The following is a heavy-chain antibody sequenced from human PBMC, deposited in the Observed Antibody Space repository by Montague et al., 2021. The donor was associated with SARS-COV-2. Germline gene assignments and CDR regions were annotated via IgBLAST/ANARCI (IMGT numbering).Heavy chain of an antibody. V-gene: IGHV4-34*01. D-gene: IGHD3-22*01. Sequence: SETLSLTCAVYGGSFSGYYWSWIRQPPGKGLGWIGDINHSGSTNYNPSLKSRVSISVDTSKNQFSLKLSSVTAADTAVYYCARAIVDVTMMVVVMTGVEHYFDFWGQGTLVTVSS. CDR3: ARAIVDVTMMVVVMTGVEHYFDF. CDR1: GGSFSGYY. J-gene: IGHJ4*02. CDR2: INHSGST.